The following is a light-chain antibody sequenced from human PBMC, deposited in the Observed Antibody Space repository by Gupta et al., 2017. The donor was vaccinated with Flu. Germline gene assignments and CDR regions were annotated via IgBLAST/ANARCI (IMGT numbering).Light chain of an antibody. J-gene: IGKJ3*01. CDR3: MQALQTPRFT. CDR1: QSLLHSNGYNY. V-gene: IGKV2-28*01. CDR2: LGS. Sequence: DIVMTQSPLSLPVTPGEPASISCRSSQSLLHSNGYNYLDWYLQKPGQSPQLLIYLGSNRASGVPDRFSGSGSGTDFTLKISRVEAEDVGVYYCMQALQTPRFTFGPGTKVVIK.